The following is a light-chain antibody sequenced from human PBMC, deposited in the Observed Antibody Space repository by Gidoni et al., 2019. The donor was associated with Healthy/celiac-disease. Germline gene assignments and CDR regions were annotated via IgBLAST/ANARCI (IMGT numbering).Light chain of an antibody. J-gene: IGLJ2*01. V-gene: IGLV3-1*01. Sequence: SYELTQPPSVSVSPGQTASITCSGDKLGDKYACWYQQKPGQSPVLVIYQDSQRPPGISERFSGSNSGNTATLTISGTQAMDEADYYCQAWESSTVVFGGGTKLTVL. CDR2: QDS. CDR3: QAWESSTVV. CDR1: KLGDKY.